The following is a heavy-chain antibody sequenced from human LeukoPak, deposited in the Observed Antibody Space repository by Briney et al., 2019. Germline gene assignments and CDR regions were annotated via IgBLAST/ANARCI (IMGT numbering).Heavy chain of an antibody. CDR2: IYSSGST. Sequence: SETLSLTCTVSGGSISSYYWSWMRQPAGKGLEWIGRIYSSGSTKYNPSLKSRVTMSVDTSKNQFSLKLSSVTAADTAVYYCARQTRYNYGPAFDFWGQGALVTVSS. D-gene: IGHD5-18*01. J-gene: IGHJ4*02. CDR3: ARQTRYNYGPAFDF. CDR1: GGSISSYY. V-gene: IGHV4-4*07.